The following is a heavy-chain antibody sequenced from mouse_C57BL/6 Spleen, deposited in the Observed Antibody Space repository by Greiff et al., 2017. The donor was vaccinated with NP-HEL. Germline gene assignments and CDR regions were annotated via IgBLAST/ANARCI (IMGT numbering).Heavy chain of an antibody. J-gene: IGHJ2*01. CDR3: ARRDYYGSSYFDY. V-gene: IGHV1-43*01. CDR1: GYSFTGYY. D-gene: IGHD1-1*01. CDR2: INPSTGGT. Sequence: EVQLQQSGPELVKPGASVKISCKASGYSFTGYYMHWVKQSSEKSLEWIGEINPSTGGTSYNQKFKGKATLTVDKSSSTAYMQLKSLTSEDSAGYYCARRDYYGSSYFDYWGQGTTLTVSS.